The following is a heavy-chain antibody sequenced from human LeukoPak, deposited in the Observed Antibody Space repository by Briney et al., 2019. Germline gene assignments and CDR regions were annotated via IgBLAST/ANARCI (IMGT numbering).Heavy chain of an antibody. D-gene: IGHD2-21*01. CDR2: INTKTGAT. V-gene: IGHV1-2*02. J-gene: IGHJ4*02. Sequence: ASVKVSCKAFGYKLTDNWIHWVRQAPGQGLKWMGWINTKTGATNIAPQFQGRVTMTRDTSVNTAYIEATRLTSDDTAVYFCARGVVACPNWGQGTLVTVSS. CDR1: GYKLTDNW. CDR3: ARGVVACPN.